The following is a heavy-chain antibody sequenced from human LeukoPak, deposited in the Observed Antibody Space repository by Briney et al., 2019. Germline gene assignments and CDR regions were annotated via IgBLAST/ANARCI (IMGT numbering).Heavy chain of an antibody. CDR3: ARDTWFGELLYFDY. D-gene: IGHD3-10*01. CDR1: GGSFSGYY. CDR2: INHSGST. V-gene: IGHV4-34*01. Sequence: PSETLSLTCAVYGGSFSGYYWSWIRQPPGKGLEWIGEINHSGSTNYNPSLKSRVTISVDTSKNQFSLKLSSVTAADTAVYYCARDTWFGELLYFDYWGQGTLVTVSS. J-gene: IGHJ4*02.